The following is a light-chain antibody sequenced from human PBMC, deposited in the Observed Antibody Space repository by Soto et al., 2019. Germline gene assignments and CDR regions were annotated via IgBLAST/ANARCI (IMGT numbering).Light chain of an antibody. J-gene: IGKJ1*01. V-gene: IGKV3-11*01. CDR1: RSVSSY. Sequence: EIVLTQSPATLSLPPGERATLSCRASRSVSSYLAWYQQKAGQAPRLLIYEASNRATGIPARFSGSGSGTDFTLPISSLKPEDFEVYYCQQRSYWLWTFGQGTKVEIK. CDR2: EAS. CDR3: QQRSYWLWT.